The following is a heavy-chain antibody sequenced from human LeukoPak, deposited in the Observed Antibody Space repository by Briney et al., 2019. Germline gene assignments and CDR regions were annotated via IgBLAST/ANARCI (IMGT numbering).Heavy chain of an antibody. V-gene: IGHV4-34*01. CDR3: ARVTVHGYSDY. Sequence: SETLSLTCAVYGGSFSGYYWSWIRQPPGKGLEWIGEINHSGSTKYNPSLNSRVSISVDTSKNQFSLKLSSVTAADTAVYYCARVTVHGYSDYWGQGTLVTVSS. CDR2: INHSGST. D-gene: IGHD5-24*01. J-gene: IGHJ4*02. CDR1: GGSFSGYY.